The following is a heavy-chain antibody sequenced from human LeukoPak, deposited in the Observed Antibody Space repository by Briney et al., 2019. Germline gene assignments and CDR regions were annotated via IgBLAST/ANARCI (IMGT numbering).Heavy chain of an antibody. D-gene: IGHD5-24*01. V-gene: IGHV3-7*01. CDR3: ARDFGWQQFDY. CDR1: GFTFSSSW. J-gene: IGHJ4*02. Sequence: GGSLRLSCAASGFTFSSSWMTWVRQAPGKGPEWLANINQDESTKNYVDSVKGRFTISRDNAKNSLYLQTNSLRVEDTAVYYCARDFGWQQFDYWGQGTLVTVSS. CDR2: INQDESTK.